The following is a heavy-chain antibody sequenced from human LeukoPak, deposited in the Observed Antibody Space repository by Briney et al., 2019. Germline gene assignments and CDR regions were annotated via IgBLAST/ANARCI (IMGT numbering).Heavy chain of an antibody. CDR2: ISSSSSYI. D-gene: IGHD6-13*01. CDR1: GFTFSSHS. V-gene: IGHV3-21*01. CDR3: ARDQDSSSSWYSTNHPLDY. J-gene: IGHJ4*02. Sequence: GGSLRLSCAASGFTFSSHSMNWVRQAPGKGLEWVSSISSSSSYIYYADSVKGRFTISRDNAKNSLYLQMNSLRAEDTAVYYCARDQDSSSSWYSTNHPLDYWGQGTLVTVSS.